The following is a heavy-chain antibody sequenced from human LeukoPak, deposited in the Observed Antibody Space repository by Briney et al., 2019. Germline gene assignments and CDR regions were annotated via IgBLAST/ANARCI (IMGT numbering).Heavy chain of an antibody. D-gene: IGHD5/OR15-5a*01. Sequence: SGTLSLTCAVSGCSISSSNWWSWVRQPPGEGLEWIGEIYHSGSTNYNPPLKSRVTISVDKSKNQFSLKLSSVTAADTAVYYCAREKEGSRALDIWGQGTMVTVSS. J-gene: IGHJ3*02. CDR2: IYHSGST. CDR3: AREKEGSRALDI. CDR1: GCSISSSNW. V-gene: IGHV4-4*02.